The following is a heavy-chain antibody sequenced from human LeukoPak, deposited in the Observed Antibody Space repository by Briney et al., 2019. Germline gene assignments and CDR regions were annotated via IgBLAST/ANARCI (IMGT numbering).Heavy chain of an antibody. D-gene: IGHD3-22*01. CDR3: ARARNYYDGSDYYYEGDAFDI. J-gene: IGHJ3*02. CDR2: TYYTGTT. Sequence: SETLSLTCTVSGGSISTFYWSWIRQPPGKGLEWIGFTYYTGTTNYNPSLKSRVTISVDTSKNRFSLKLTSVTAADTAVYYCARARNYYDGSDYYYEGDAFDIWGQGTMVTVSS. V-gene: IGHV4-59*01. CDR1: GGSISTFY.